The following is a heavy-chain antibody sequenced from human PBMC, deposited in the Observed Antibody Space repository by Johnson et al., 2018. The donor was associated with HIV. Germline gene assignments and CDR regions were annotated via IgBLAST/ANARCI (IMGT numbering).Heavy chain of an antibody. CDR1: GFTFSSYA. D-gene: IGHD2-8*02. J-gene: IGHJ3*02. CDR2: ISYDGSNK. Sequence: HVQLVESGGGVVQPGRSLRLSCAVSGFTFSSYAMHWVRQAPGNGLEWVAIISYDGSNKYYADSVKGRFTISRDNSKNTLYLQMNSLRAEDTAVYYCARDDLRDTGAFDIWGQGTMVTVSS. CDR3: ARDDLRDTGAFDI. V-gene: IGHV3-30-3*01.